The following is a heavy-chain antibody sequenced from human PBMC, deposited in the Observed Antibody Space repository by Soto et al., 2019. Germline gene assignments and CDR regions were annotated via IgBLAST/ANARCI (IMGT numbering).Heavy chain of an antibody. J-gene: IGHJ4*02. V-gene: IGHV3-21*06. Sequence: EVQLVESGGGLVKPGGSLRLSCAASGFTFTRYSMNWFRQAPGKGLEWVSSISSTTTYIDSGDSMKGRFTISRHKAKNSLSLELNRLRAEDRPVYYCARETEDLTSNFDYWGQGTLVTVSS. CDR2: ISSTTTYI. CDR1: GFTFTRYS. CDR3: ARETEDLTSNFDY.